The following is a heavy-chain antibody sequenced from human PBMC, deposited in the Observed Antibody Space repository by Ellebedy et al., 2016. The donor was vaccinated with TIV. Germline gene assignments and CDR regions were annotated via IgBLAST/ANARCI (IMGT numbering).Heavy chain of an antibody. V-gene: IGHV3-48*03. CDR2: ISSSGDTM. D-gene: IGHD1-26*01. Sequence: GESLKISCEAFGFTPSLYEMNWVRQAPGKGPEWVSYISSSGDTMHYADSVKGRFIISRDNAKKSLFLQLNNLRTEDTAVYYCTKPGGFGSGSWYDPWGQGTLVTVSS. CDR3: TKPGGFGSGSWYDP. J-gene: IGHJ5*02. CDR1: GFTPSLYE.